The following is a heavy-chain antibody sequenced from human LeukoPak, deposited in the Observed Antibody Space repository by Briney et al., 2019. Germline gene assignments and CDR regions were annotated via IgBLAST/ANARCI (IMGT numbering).Heavy chain of an antibody. CDR2: INPNSGGT. V-gene: IGHV1-2*02. J-gene: IGHJ4*02. D-gene: IGHD2-21*02. Sequence: GASVKVSCKASGYTFTGYYMHWVRQAPGQGLEWMGWINPNSGGTNYAQKFQGRVTMTRDTSISTAYMELSRLRSDDTAVYYCVRGGCGGDCYSFVDYWGQGTLVTVSS. CDR3: VRGGCGGDCYSFVDY. CDR1: GYTFTGYY.